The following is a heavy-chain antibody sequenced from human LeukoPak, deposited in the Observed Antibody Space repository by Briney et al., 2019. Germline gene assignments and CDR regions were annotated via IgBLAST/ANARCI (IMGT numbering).Heavy chain of an antibody. Sequence: GGSLRLSCAASGFTFSSYGMHWVRQAPGKGLEWVAFIRYDGSNKYYADSVKGRFTISRDNSKNTLYLQMNSLRAEDTAVYYCAKEGLSRFLECFFDYWGQGTLVTVSS. CDR2: IRYDGSNK. CDR3: AKEGLSRFLECFFDY. D-gene: IGHD3-3*01. CDR1: GFTFSSYG. V-gene: IGHV3-30*02. J-gene: IGHJ4*02.